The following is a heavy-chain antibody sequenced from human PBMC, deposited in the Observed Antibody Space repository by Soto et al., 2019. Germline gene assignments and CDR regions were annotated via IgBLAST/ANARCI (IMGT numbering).Heavy chain of an antibody. D-gene: IGHD4-17*01. CDR1: GGSISSYY. J-gene: IGHJ6*02. CDR2: IYYSGST. CDR3: ARAYGDYRWGYYYYGMDV. V-gene: IGHV4-59*01. Sequence: PSETLSLTCTVSGGSISSYYWSWIRQPPGKGLEWIGYIYYSGSTNYNPSLKSRVTISVDTSKNQFSLKLSSVTAADTAVYYCARAYGDYRWGYYYYGMDVWGQGTTVTVSS.